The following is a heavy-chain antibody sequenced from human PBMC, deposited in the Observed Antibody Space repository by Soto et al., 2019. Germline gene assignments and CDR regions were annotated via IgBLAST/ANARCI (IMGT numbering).Heavy chain of an antibody. CDR1: GYRFTNHG. CDR3: ARDFYPLAYYFDY. V-gene: IGHV1-18*01. CDR2: ISGNDGKT. Sequence: SVKVSCKASGYRFTNHGISWVRQAPGQGLEWMGWISGNDGKTKYARKFQGRVTMTTDTSTSTAYMEMNSLRHDDTAVYYCARDFYPLAYYFDYWGQGTLVTVSS. J-gene: IGHJ4*02.